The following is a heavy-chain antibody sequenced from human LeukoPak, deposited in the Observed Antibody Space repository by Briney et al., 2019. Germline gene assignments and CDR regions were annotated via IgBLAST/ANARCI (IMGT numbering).Heavy chain of an antibody. CDR3: ARVLVTTVSIAFDY. CDR2: IYYSGST. CDR1: GGSIISDY. Sequence: SETLSLTCTVSGGSIISDYWSWIRQPPGQGLEWIGYIYYSGSTNYNPSLKSRVTISVDTSKSQFSLKLSSVTAADTAVYYCARVLVTTVSIAFDYWGQGTLVTVSS. V-gene: IGHV4-59*01. J-gene: IGHJ4*02. D-gene: IGHD4-17*01.